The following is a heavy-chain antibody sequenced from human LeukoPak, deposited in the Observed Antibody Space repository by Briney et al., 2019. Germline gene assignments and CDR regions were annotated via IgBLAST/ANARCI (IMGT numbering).Heavy chain of an antibody. CDR3: ARQEECGDGSCYNWFDP. V-gene: IGHV4-39*01. D-gene: IGHD2-15*01. CDR2: IYHSGST. Sequence: SETLSLTCTVSGGSISSGGYFWGWVRQPPGKGLEWIGNIYHSGSTYYNPSLKSRVTISVDTSKNQFSLKLTSVTAADTAVYHCARQEECGDGSCYNWFDPWGQGTLVTVSS. CDR1: GGSISSGGYF. J-gene: IGHJ5*02.